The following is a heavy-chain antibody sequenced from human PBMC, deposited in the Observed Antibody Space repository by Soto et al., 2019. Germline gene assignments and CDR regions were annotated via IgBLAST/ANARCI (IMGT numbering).Heavy chain of an antibody. J-gene: IGHJ4*02. CDR3: ARGVTYYYGSGSFRFDY. CDR1: GGSFSGYY. CDR2: INHSGST. V-gene: IGHV4-34*01. Sequence: QVQLQQWGAGLLKPSETLSLTCAVYGGSFSGYYWSWIRQPPGKGLEGIGEINHSGSTNYNPSLKSRVTISVDTSKNQFSLKLSSVTAADTAVYYCARGVTYYYGSGSFRFDYWGQGTLVTVSS. D-gene: IGHD3-10*01.